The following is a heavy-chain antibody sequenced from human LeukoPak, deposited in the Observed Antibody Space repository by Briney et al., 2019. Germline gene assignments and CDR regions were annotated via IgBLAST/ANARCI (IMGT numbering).Heavy chain of an antibody. CDR1: GFTFSSYW. CDR2: IKQDGSEK. CDR3: AREVVTPSDAFDI. J-gene: IGHJ3*02. D-gene: IGHD4-23*01. V-gene: IGHV3-7*01. Sequence: GGSLRLSCAASGFTFSSYWMSWVRQAPGKGLEWVANIKQDGSEKYYVDSVKGRFTISRDNAKNSLYLQMNSLRAEDTAVYYCAREVVTPSDAFDIWGQGTMVTVSS.